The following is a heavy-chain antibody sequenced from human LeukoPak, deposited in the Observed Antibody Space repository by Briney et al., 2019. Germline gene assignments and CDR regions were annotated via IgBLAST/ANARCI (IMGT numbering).Heavy chain of an antibody. CDR2: IRHDGSRI. J-gene: IGHJ3*02. Sequence: PGGSLRLSCTASGFNLGSYSMTWLRQAPGRGLEWVANIRHDGSRIHYVDAVRGRFTISRDNAKNSVYLQVDSLRVEDTAVYFCARDQNPGKFGQYYDAFDIWGQGTLVTVSP. V-gene: IGHV3-7*01. CDR3: ARDQNPGKFGQYYDAFDI. D-gene: IGHD3-10*01. CDR1: GFNLGSYS.